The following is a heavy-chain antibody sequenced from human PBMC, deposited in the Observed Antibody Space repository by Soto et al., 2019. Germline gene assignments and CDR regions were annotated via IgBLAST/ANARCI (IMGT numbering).Heavy chain of an antibody. CDR2: MNPNSGNT. J-gene: IGHJ5*02. CDR3: AGRYSSSGYGIWFDP. Sequence: ASVKVSCKASGYTFTSYDINWVRQATGQGLEWMGWMNPNSGNTGYAQKFQGRVTMTRNTSISTAYMELSSLRSEDTAVYYCAGRYSSSGYGIWFDPWGQGTLVTVPS. D-gene: IGHD6-13*01. CDR1: GYTFTSYD. V-gene: IGHV1-8*01.